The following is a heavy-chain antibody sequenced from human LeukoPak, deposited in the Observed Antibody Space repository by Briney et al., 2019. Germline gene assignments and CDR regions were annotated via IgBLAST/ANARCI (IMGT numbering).Heavy chain of an antibody. CDR2: IYYSGST. J-gene: IGHJ6*04. D-gene: IGHD4-17*01. V-gene: IGHV4-31*03. Sequence: SQTLSLTCTVSGGSISSGGYYWSWIRQHPGKGVEWIGYIYYSGSTYYNPSLKSRVTIAVDTSKNQFSLKLSSVTAADTAVYYCARRRGGYGDPGMDVWGKGTTVTVSS. CDR1: GGSISSGGYY. CDR3: ARRRGGYGDPGMDV.